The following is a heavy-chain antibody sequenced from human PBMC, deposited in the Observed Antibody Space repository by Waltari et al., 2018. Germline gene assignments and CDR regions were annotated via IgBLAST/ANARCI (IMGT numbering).Heavy chain of an antibody. Sequence: QVHLQESGPGLVKPSQTLSLTCLVSGASISSADHFWAWFRQPPGKGLEGIGHLCYTGDIFYSPSLKSRVTISVDTPTRQFSLKLSSLTAADTAVYYCAHRHPLGYMDVWGNGTTVTVSS. CDR3: AHRHPLGYMDV. CDR2: LCYTGDI. J-gene: IGHJ6*03. V-gene: IGHV4-30-4*08. CDR1: GASISSADHF.